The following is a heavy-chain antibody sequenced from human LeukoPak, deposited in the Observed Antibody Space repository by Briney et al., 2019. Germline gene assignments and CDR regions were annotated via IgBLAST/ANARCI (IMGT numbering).Heavy chain of an antibody. V-gene: IGHV1-2*02. CDR2: INPNRGGT. J-gene: IGHJ4*02. CDR3: ARDNGDYWFDY. D-gene: IGHD4-17*01. Sequence: ASVKVSCKASGYTFTHYYMHWVQQAPGQGLEWMGWINPNRGGTNYAQKFQGRVTMTRCTSIRTAYMELTRLRSDDRDVYYCARDNGDYWFDYWGQGTLVTVSS. CDR1: GYTFTHYY.